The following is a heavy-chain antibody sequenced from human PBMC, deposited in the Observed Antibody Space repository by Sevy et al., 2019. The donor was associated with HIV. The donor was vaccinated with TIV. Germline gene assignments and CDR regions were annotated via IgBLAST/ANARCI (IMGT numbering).Heavy chain of an antibody. Sequence: GGSLRLSCAASGFTFRNYWMHWVRQAPGKGLVSVSYIHTDGSSSYYADYVKGRFTISRDNAQNTLYLQMNSLRAKDTAVYYCARAGIGDFWSGYYGIDHWGQGTLVTVSS. D-gene: IGHD3-3*01. V-gene: IGHV3-74*01. CDR2: IHTDGSSS. CDR1: GFTFRNYW. J-gene: IGHJ4*02. CDR3: ARAGIGDFWSGYYGIDH.